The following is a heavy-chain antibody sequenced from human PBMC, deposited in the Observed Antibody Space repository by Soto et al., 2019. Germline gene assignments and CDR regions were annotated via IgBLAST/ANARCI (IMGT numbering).Heavy chain of an antibody. CDR3: ARDGLNSSGYYRYDAFDI. CDR1: GFTFSSYE. D-gene: IGHD3-22*01. J-gene: IGHJ3*02. V-gene: IGHV3-48*03. Sequence: GGSLRPSCAASGFTFSSYEMNWVRQAPGKGLEWVSYISSSGSTIYYADSVKGRFTISRDNAKNSLYLQMNSLRAEDTAVYYCARDGLNSSGYYRYDAFDIWGQGTMVTVSS. CDR2: ISSSGSTI.